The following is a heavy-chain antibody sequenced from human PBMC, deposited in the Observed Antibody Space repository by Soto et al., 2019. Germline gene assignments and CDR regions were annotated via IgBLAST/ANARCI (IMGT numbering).Heavy chain of an antibody. CDR2: ISANGGSI. CDR3: AKDRYYANPRWFGT. Sequence: EAQLFASGGGLVQPGGSLRLSCVGSGFTFRDHAMRWVRQAPGRGLGWVSAISANGGSIQHADSVKGRFSVSRDNAKHTVYLQLDFLGTELSAINYLAKDRYYANPRWFGTSGQVYRVIVAS. V-gene: IGHV3-23*01. J-gene: IGHJ5*02. D-gene: IGHD2-2*01. CDR1: GFTFRDHA.